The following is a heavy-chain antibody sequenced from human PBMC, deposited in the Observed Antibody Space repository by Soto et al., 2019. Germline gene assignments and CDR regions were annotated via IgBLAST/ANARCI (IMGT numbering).Heavy chain of an antibody. D-gene: IGHD2-15*01. CDR3: ITDLVVLVAHRSDH. Sequence: GGSLRLSCTASGFTLKNAWMSWVRQAPGKGLEWVGRIKVKTDDETTDYAAPVKDRFIISRDDSKNTLYLQMHSLKTEDTGIYYCITDLVVLVAHRSDHWGQGTQVTVSS. J-gene: IGHJ4*02. CDR1: GFTLKNAW. CDR2: IKVKTDDETT. V-gene: IGHV3-15*01.